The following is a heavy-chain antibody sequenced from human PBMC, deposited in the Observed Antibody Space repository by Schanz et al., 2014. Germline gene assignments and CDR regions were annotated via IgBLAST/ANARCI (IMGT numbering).Heavy chain of an antibody. D-gene: IGHD6-13*01. CDR2: ISYDGSNK. V-gene: IGHV3-30*04. CDR3: ARTSGGQYSSTWYVDY. CDR1: GFMFRNFA. J-gene: IGHJ4*02. Sequence: VQLLESGGGLVQPGGSLTLSCAASGFMFRNFAMNWVRQSPGKGLEWVAVISYDGSNKYYADSVKGRFTISRDNSKNTLYLQMNSLRAEDTAVYYCARTSGGQYSSTWYVDYWGQGTLVTVSS.